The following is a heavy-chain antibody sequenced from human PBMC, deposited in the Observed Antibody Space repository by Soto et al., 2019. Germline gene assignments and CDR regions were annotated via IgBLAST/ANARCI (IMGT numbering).Heavy chain of an antibody. CDR3: AKASSGWYVGFY. J-gene: IGHJ4*02. V-gene: IGHV3-23*01. Sequence: GSLRLSCAASGCTFSSYAMSWVRQAPGKGLEWVSVISGSGGTTYYADSVEGRFTISRDNSKNTLSLQMNSLRAEDTATYYCAKASSGWYVGFYWGQGTLVTVSS. CDR2: ISGSGGTT. D-gene: IGHD6-19*01. CDR1: GCTFSSYA.